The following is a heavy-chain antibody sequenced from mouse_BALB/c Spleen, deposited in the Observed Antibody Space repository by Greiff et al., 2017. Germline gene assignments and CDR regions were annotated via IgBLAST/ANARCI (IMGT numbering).Heavy chain of an antibody. CDR3: ARLGSSYGYFDV. CDR2: ISNGGGST. Sequence: EVKLMESGGGLVQPGGSLKLSCAASGFTFSSYTMSWVRQTPEKRLEWVAYISNGGGSTYYPDTVKGRFTISRDNAKNTLYLQMSSLKSEDTAMYYCARLGSSYGYFDVWGAGTTVTVSS. V-gene: IGHV5-12-2*01. D-gene: IGHD1-1*01. J-gene: IGHJ1*01. CDR1: GFTFSSYT.